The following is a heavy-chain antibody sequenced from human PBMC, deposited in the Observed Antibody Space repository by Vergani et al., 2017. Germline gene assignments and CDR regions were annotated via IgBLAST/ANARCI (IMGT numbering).Heavy chain of an antibody. CDR3: ASKRGACRAAYCHSYDF. CDR2: MDYSGST. CDR1: GCPVISTDYH. J-gene: IGHJ4*02. D-gene: IGHD2-15*01. Sequence: QVQLQESGPGLVKPSETLSLTCTVSGCPVISTDYHWGWIRPPPGKGLEWIGSMDYSGSTSYNPSLESRISISFETPKNQFSLRLTSVTAADTAVYYCASKRGACRAAYCHSYDFWGPGTLVGVSS. V-gene: IGHV4-39*01.